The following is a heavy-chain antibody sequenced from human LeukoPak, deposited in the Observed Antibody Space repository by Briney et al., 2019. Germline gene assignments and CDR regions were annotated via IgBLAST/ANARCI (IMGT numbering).Heavy chain of an antibody. CDR3: ARDWVKDQLPTYFDY. CDR2: ISSSSSYI. Sequence: PGGSLRLSCAASGFTFSSYSMNWVRQAPGKGLEWVSSISSSSSYIYYADSVKGRFTISRDNAKNSLYLQMNSLRAEDTAVYYCARDWVKDQLPTYFDYWGQGTLVTVSS. CDR1: GFTFSSYS. J-gene: IGHJ4*02. V-gene: IGHV3-21*01. D-gene: IGHD2-2*01.